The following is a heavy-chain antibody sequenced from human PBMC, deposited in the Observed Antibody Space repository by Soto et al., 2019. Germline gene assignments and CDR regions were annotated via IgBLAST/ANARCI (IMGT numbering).Heavy chain of an antibody. D-gene: IGHD4-17*01. J-gene: IGHJ3*02. CDR2: IAYDGSNE. CDR3: ARTTTDDAFDI. V-gene: IGHV3-30-3*01. CDR1: GFTFSDYA. Sequence: GGSLRLSCATSGFTFSDYAMHWVRQAPGKGLEWVACIAYDGSNEYYAGSVKGRFTISRDNSNNALYLQMNNLRAEDTAVYYCARTTTDDAFDIWGQGTMVTVSS.